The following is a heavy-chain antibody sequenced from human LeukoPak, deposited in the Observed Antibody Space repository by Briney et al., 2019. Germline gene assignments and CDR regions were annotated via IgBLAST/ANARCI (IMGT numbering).Heavy chain of an antibody. D-gene: IGHD2-2*01. CDR1: GGSISSYY. CDR2: IYYSGST. Sequence: SETLSLTCTVSGGSISSYYWNWMRQPPGKGLEWIGYIYYSGSTNYNPAPKSGVTILEDTSKNHFSLQLTSVTAADTTVYYCGGYKGYCSSSSCYAYFDYWGQGTLVTVPS. V-gene: IGHV4-59*01. CDR3: GGYKGYCSSSSCYAYFDY. J-gene: IGHJ4*02.